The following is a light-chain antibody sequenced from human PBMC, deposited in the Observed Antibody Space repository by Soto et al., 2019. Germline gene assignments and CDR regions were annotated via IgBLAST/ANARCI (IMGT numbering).Light chain of an antibody. J-gene: IGKJ3*01. CDR1: QCIRIK. CDR3: LQDYRTPLT. Sequence: AIPMNQSPYSLSASLGDRFSIAWLASQCIRIKLGWYQQKPGKAPKLLIYAASSSQRGVPSRFSGSGSATDFTLTISSLQPEDFATHYCLQDYRTPLTFGPGTKVDI. V-gene: IGKV1-6*01. CDR2: AAS.